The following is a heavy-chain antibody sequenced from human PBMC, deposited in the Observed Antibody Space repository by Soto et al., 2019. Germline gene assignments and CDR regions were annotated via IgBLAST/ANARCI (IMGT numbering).Heavy chain of an antibody. CDR3: AKAGRPYYDLWSENRFDP. J-gene: IGHJ5*02. D-gene: IGHD3-3*01. Sequence: GGSLRLSFAASGFTFTSYAMTWVRQSPGKGLEWVSSISGSGGATYYADSVKGRFTISRDDSKSTLYLQMNSLRAEDTALYHCAKAGRPYYDLWSENRFDPWGQGTLVTVSS. V-gene: IGHV3-23*01. CDR2: ISGSGGAT. CDR1: GFTFTSYA.